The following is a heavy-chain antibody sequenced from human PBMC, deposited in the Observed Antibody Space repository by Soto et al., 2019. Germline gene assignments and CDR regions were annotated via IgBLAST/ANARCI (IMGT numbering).Heavy chain of an antibody. CDR1: GYTYFSYG. Sequence: QVQLVQSGAEVKKPGASVKVSCTASGYTYFSYGISWVRQAPGQGLEWLGWISAFNAKTNYATKFQARVTLTTDASTSTAYMELRGLRSDDTAVYFFARDAIAGAGAFDYWGQGALVIVSS. V-gene: IGHV1-18*04. CDR3: ARDAIAGAGAFDY. D-gene: IGHD6-19*01. CDR2: ISAFNAKT. J-gene: IGHJ4*02.